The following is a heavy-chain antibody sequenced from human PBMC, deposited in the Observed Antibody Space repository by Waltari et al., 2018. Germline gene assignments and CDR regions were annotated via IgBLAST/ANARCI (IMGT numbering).Heavy chain of an antibody. V-gene: IGHV4-34*02. CDR1: EVSFIGYY. CDR3: ARSPRIAVSPRYYYMDV. D-gene: IGHD6-19*01. CDR2: VDHSGTP. J-gene: IGHJ6*03. Sequence: QVQLPQWGAGLLKPSQTLSLTCGVSEVSFIGYYGIWLRQAPGKGLEWIGEVDHSGTPTYNPSLKSRLTISSYASRVQLSLKLSSVTAADSAVYYCARSPRIAVSPRYYYMDVWGKGTTVTVSS.